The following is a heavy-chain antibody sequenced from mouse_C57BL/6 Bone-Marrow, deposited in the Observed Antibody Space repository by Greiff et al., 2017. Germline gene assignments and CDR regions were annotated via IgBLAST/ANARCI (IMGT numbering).Heavy chain of an antibody. CDR3: ARENYGSSYLWYFDV. J-gene: IGHJ1*03. CDR2: IDPSDSYT. V-gene: IGHV1-69*01. Sequence: QVQLQQPGAELVMPGASVKLSCKASGYTFTSYCMHWVKQRPGQGLEWIGEIDPSDSYTNYNQKFKGKSTLTVDKSSSTAYMQLSSLTSEDSAVYYCARENYGSSYLWYFDVWGTGTTVTVSS. D-gene: IGHD1-1*01. CDR1: GYTFTSYC.